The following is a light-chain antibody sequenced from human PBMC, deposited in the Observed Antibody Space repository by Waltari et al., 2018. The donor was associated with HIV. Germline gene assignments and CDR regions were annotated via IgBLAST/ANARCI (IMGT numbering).Light chain of an antibody. CDR2: GNN. J-gene: IGLJ2*01. V-gene: IGLV1-47*01. CDR3: AAWDDSLSGVL. Sequence: QSVLTQPPSASGTPGQRVTISCSGSSSTLGPHDVYWYQQLPGTAPRLLIYGNNQRPSGVPDRFSGSKSATSVSLAISGLRSEDEADYSCAAWDDSLSGVLFGGGTKLTVL. CDR1: SSTLGPHD.